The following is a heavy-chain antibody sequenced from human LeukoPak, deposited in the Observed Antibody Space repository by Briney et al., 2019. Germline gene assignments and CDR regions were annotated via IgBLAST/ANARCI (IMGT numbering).Heavy chain of an antibody. Sequence: KAGGSLRLSCAASGFTFSSYSMNWVRQAPGKGLEWVSSISSSSSYIYYADSVKGRFTISRENTKNSLYLQMDSLRAEDTAVYFCARISTAVAGADYWGQGTLVTVSS. D-gene: IGHD6-19*01. CDR3: ARISTAVAGADY. J-gene: IGHJ4*02. V-gene: IGHV3-21*01. CDR1: GFTFSSYS. CDR2: ISSSSSYI.